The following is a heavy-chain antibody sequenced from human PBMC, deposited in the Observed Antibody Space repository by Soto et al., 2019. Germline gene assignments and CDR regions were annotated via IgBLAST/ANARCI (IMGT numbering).Heavy chain of an antibody. CDR3: AKDAYNAAFDV. J-gene: IGHJ3*01. D-gene: IGHD1-1*01. CDR2: ISKNGDNQ. CDR1: GFSFNILG. V-gene: IGHV3-30*18. Sequence: FLRLSCATSGFSFNILGMHWVRQAPGKALEWVGLISKNGDNQYYGDSAKGRFIISRDNPKNSLYLQLHSLRPDDTAVYYCAKDAYNAAFDVWGQGTMVTVSS.